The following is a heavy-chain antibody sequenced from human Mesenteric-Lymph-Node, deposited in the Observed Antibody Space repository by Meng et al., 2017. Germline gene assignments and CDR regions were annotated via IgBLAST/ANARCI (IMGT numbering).Heavy chain of an antibody. J-gene: IGHJ4*02. D-gene: IGHD6-13*01. CDR3: ARDFLAAAGFDY. CDR2: IWSDGNSK. Sequence: GESLKISCAASGFTFSSYAMHWVRQAPGKGLEWVAVIWSDGNSKFYIESVRGRFTISRDNSKNTLYLQMNSLRAEDTAVYYCARDFLAAAGFDYWGQGTLVTVSS. CDR1: GFTFSSYA. V-gene: IGHV3-33*01.